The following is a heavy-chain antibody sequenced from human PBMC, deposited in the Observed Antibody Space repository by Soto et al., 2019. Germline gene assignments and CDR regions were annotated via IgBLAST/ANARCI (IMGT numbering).Heavy chain of an antibody. D-gene: IGHD3-3*01. CDR2: IYYSGST. CDR1: GGSISSSSYY. Sequence: SETLSLTCTVSGGSISSSSYYWGWIRQPPGKGLEWIGSIYYSGSTYYNPSLKSRVTISVDTSKNQFSLKLSSVTAADTAVYYCARGITIFGVAPYWFDPWGQGTLVT. CDR3: ARGITIFGVAPYWFDP. V-gene: IGHV4-39*01. J-gene: IGHJ5*02.